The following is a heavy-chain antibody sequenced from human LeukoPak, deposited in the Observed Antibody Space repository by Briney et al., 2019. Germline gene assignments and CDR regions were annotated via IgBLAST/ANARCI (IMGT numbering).Heavy chain of an antibody. CDR1: GGSFSGYY. CDR2: IYYSGNT. V-gene: IGHV4-34*01. Sequence: PSETLSLTCAVYGGSFSGYYRSWLRQPPGKGLEWIGSIYYSGNTYYNASLKSQVSISIDTSKNQFSLKLTSVTAADTAVYYCARQTGSGLFILPGGQGTLVTVSS. CDR3: ARQTGSGLFILP. J-gene: IGHJ4*02. D-gene: IGHD3/OR15-3a*01.